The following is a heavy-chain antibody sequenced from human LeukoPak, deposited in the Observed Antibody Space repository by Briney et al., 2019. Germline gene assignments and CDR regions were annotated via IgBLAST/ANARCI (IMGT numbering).Heavy chain of an antibody. Sequence: GGSLRLSCAASGFTFSSYAMSWVRQAPGKGLEWVSAISGSGGSTYYADSVKGRFTISRDNSKNTLYLQMNSLRAEDTAVYYCAKTAAAGPYYYYGMDVWGQGTTVTVSS. J-gene: IGHJ6*02. V-gene: IGHV3-23*01. D-gene: IGHD6-13*01. CDR3: AKTAAAGPYYYYGMDV. CDR2: ISGSGGST. CDR1: GFTFSSYA.